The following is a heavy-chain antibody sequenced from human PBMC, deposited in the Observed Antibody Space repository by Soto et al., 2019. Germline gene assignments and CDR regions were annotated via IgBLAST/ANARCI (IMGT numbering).Heavy chain of an antibody. CDR1: GGTFSSYA. CDR2: IIPIFGTA. D-gene: IGHD5-12*01. CDR3: ARDVVEMATHSRSGSFDY. V-gene: IGHV1-69*13. Sequence: GASVKFSCKASGGTFSSYAISWVRQDPGQGLEWMGGIIPIFGTANYAQKFQGRVTITADESTSTAYMELSSLRSEDTAVYYCARDVVEMATHSRSGSFDYWGQGPLVTVSS. J-gene: IGHJ4*02.